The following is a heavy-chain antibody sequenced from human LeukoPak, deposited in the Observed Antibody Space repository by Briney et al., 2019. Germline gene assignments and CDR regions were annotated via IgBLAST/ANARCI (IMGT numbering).Heavy chain of an antibody. V-gene: IGHV4-59*11. CDR2: ISHIGST. CDR3: ARDRISINALDM. Sequence: SETLPLTCTVSGASISGHYLTWIRQPPGKGLEWIGYISHIGSTNYNPSLKSRVTISVDTSKNQFSLKLTSVTAADTAVYYCARDRISINALDMWGQGTMVTVSS. CDR1: GASISGHY. D-gene: IGHD1-14*01. J-gene: IGHJ3*02.